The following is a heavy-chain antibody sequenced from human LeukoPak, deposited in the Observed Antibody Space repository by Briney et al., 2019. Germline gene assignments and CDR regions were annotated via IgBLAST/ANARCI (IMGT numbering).Heavy chain of an antibody. CDR3: ARETTMITFGGVIDYYYYYYMDV. V-gene: IGHV3-11*01. Sequence: PGGSLRLSCAASGFTFSDYYMSWIRQAPGKGLEWVSYISSSGSTIYYADSVKGRFTISRDNAKNSLYLQMNSLRAEDTAVYYCARETTMITFGGVIDYYYYYYMDVWGKGTTVTISS. J-gene: IGHJ6*03. CDR2: ISSSGSTI. D-gene: IGHD3-16*02. CDR1: GFTFSDYY.